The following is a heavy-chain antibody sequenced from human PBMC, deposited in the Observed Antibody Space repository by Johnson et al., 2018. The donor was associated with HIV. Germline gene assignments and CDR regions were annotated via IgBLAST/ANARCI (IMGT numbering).Heavy chain of an antibody. CDR1: GFTFSSYA. CDR2: ISFDGSNK. D-gene: IGHD3-3*01. V-gene: IGHV3-30*04. CDR3: AREGLFSDAFDI. J-gene: IGHJ3*02. Sequence: QVQLLESGGGVVQPGRSLRLSCAASGFTFSSYAMHWVRQAPGKGLGLVAVISFDGSNKYYADSVKGRFTSSRDNSKNTLYLQMNSLRAEDTAVYYCAREGLFSDAFDIWGQGTMVTVSS.